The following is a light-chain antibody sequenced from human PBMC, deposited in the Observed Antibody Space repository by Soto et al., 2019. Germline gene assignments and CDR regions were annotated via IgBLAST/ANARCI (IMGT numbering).Light chain of an antibody. CDR2: DAS. J-gene: IGKJ5*01. V-gene: IGKV1-33*01. CDR3: QLLDNLPLT. CDR1: QDITNC. Sequence: DIEMTQSPSSLSASVGDRVTITCQASQDITNCLNWYQQKPWKAPKLLIYDASTLETGGPSRVSGSGSGTNFSFTISSLQPADIATYYCQLLDNLPLTFGQGTQLEIK.